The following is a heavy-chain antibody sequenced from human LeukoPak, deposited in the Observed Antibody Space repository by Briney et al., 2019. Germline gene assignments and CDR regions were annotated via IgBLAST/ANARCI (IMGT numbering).Heavy chain of an antibody. V-gene: IGHV1-8*03. Sequence: GASVKVSCKASGYTFTIYDINWVRQATGQGLEWMGWMNANSGNTGYAQKFQGRVTITRNTSISTAYMELSSLRSEDTAVYYCARSYYDFWSGYYAFDIWGQGTMVTVSS. J-gene: IGHJ3*02. CDR2: MNANSGNT. CDR3: ARSYYDFWSGYYAFDI. CDR1: GYTFTIYD. D-gene: IGHD3-3*01.